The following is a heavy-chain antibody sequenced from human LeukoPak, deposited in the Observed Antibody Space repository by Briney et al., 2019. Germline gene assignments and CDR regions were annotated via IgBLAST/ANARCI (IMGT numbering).Heavy chain of an antibody. CDR3: ARRYDFWSGYPPPLDY. CDR2: INPSRNT. V-gene: IGHV4-34*01. CDR1: GGSFSGYY. J-gene: IGHJ4*02. Sequence: PSETLSLTCAVFGGSFSGYYWNWIRQPPGKGLEWIGQINPSRNTNYNPSLKSRVTISVDTSKKQFSLKLGSVTAADTAVYYCARRYDFWSGYPPPLDYWGQGTLVTVSS. D-gene: IGHD3-3*01.